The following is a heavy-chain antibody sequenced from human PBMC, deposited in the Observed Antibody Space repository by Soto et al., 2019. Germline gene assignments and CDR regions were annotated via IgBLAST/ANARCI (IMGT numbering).Heavy chain of an antibody. CDR3: ARLPFPWGWFDP. CDR2: ISGSGRTI. D-gene: IGHD3-16*01. CDR1: GIVFSDY. J-gene: IGHJ5*02. V-gene: IGHV3-11*01. Sequence: QVQLVESGGGLVKPGGSLRLSCAASGIVFSDYMSWVRQAPGKGLEGLSYISGSGRTIYSADSVKGRFTISGDNATNSLYLQMNNVRTEDTAVYYCARLPFPWGWFDPWGQGTRVTVSS.